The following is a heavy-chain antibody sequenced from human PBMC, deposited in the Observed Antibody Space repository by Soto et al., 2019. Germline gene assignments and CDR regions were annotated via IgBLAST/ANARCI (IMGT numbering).Heavy chain of an antibody. J-gene: IGHJ6*02. Sequence: PSETLSLTCTVSGDPISSADYYWSWIRQTPGKCLEWIGHIFYSGTTYYNPSLKSRLTISVDTSKNHFSLRLTSVTAADTAVYYCARDLWVEPELYYYGMDVWGQGTTVTVSS. D-gene: IGHD1-1*01. V-gene: IGHV4-30-4*01. CDR3: ARDLWVEPELYYYGMDV. CDR2: IFYSGTT. CDR1: GDPISSADYY.